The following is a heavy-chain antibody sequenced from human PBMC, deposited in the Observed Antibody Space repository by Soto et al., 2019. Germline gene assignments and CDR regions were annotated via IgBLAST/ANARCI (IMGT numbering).Heavy chain of an antibody. V-gene: IGHV3-23*01. CDR3: AKVISARIYYYAMDV. CDR2: ISGSGGTT. D-gene: IGHD3-22*01. CDR1: GFTFSSHA. J-gene: IGHJ6*02. Sequence: RLSCAASGFTFSSHAMSWVRQAPGKGLEWVSAISGSGGTTYYADSVKGRFTISRDTSENTLHLQMNSLRAEDTATYYCAKVISARIYYYAMDVWGQGTTVTVSS.